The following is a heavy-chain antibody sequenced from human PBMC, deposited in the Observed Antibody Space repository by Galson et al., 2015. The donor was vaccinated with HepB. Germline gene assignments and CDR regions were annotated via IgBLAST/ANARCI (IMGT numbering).Heavy chain of an antibody. V-gene: IGHV4-30-4*06. CDR2: IDYSGST. CDR3: ARSYTTNPFFDY. Sequence: DYYMSWIRQHPRKGLEWIGYIDYSGSTYYNPSLLGRVSMSVDTSKNQFSLKLSSVTAADTALYYCARSYTTNPFFDYWGQGTLATVSS. J-gene: IGHJ4*02. CDR1: DYY. D-gene: IGHD3-16*02.